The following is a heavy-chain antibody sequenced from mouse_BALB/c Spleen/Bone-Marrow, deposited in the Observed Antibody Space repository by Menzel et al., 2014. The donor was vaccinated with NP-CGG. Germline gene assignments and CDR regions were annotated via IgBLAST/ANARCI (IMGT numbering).Heavy chain of an antibody. CDR3: ARDGNYAY. V-gene: IGHV5-4*02. D-gene: IGHD2-1*01. CDR2: ISDGGSYT. J-gene: IGHJ3*01. Sequence: EVKLMESGGGLVKPGGSLKLPCAASGFTFSDYYMYWVRQTPEKRLEWVATISDGGSYTYYPDSVKGRFTISRDNAKNNLYLQMSSLKSEDTAMYYCARDGNYAYWGQGTLVTVSA. CDR1: GFTFSDYY.